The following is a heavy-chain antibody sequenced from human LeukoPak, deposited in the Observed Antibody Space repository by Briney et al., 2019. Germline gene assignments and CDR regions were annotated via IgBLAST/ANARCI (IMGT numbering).Heavy chain of an antibody. CDR1: GGSISSGGYY. D-gene: IGHD1-1*01. V-gene: IGHV4-30-2*01. CDR2: IYHSGST. J-gene: IGHJ5*02. CDR3: ARDGDDPPRIDP. Sequence: SETLSLTCTVSGGSISSGGYYWSWIRQPPGKGLEWIGYIYHSGSTYYNPSLKSRVTISVDRSKNQFSLKLSSVTAADTAVYYCARDGDDPPRIDPWGQGTLVTVSS.